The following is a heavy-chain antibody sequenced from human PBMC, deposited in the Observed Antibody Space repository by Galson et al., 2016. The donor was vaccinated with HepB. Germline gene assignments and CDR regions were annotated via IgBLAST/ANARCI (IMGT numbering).Heavy chain of an antibody. D-gene: IGHD5-18*01. CDR2: IWYDGSNK. CDR3: AKGYGLWDY. J-gene: IGHJ4*02. Sequence: SLRLSCAASGFTFSTYGMHWVRQAPGKGLEWVAVIWYDGSNKYYADSVRGRFTISRDNSKNTLYLQMNSLRAEDTAVYYCAKGYGLWDYWGQGTLVTVSS. CDR1: GFTFSTYG. V-gene: IGHV3-33*06.